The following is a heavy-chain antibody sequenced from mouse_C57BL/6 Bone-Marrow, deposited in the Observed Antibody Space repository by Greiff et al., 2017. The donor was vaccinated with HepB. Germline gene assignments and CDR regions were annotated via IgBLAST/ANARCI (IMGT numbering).Heavy chain of an antibody. D-gene: IGHD1-1*01. CDR2: IWSGGST. J-gene: IGHJ2*01. CDR1: GFSLTSYG. CDR3: ARGYYDGSSYSYYFDY. V-gene: IGHV2-2*01. Sequence: QVQLQQSGPGLVQPSQSLSITCTVSGFSLTSYGVHWVRQSPGKGLEWLGVIWSGGSTDYNAAFISRLSISKDNSKSQVFFKMNSLQADDTAIYYCARGYYDGSSYSYYFDYWGQGTTLTVSS.